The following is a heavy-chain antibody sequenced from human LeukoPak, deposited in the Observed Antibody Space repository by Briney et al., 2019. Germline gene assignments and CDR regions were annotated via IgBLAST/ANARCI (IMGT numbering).Heavy chain of an antibody. CDR3: GREEHPNPNYYYHYGMDV. D-gene: IGHD1-14*01. J-gene: IGHJ6*02. CDR1: GFTFSSYA. Sequence: GGSLRLSCAASGFTFSSYAMHWVRQAPGKGLEWVAVISYDGSNKYYADSVKGRFTISRDNSKNTLYLQMNSLRAEDTAVYYCGREEHPNPNYYYHYGMDVWGQGTTVTVSS. CDR2: ISYDGSNK. V-gene: IGHV3-30*04.